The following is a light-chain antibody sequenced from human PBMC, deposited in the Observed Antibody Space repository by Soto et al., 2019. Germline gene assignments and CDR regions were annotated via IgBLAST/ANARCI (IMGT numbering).Light chain of an antibody. CDR1: QSISSW. V-gene: IGKV1-5*03. Sequence: DIQMTQSPSTLSASVGDKVTITCRASQSISSWLAWYQQKPGKAPKLLIYEASSLDSGVPSRFSGSGSGTEFTLNISRLQPDDFATSYCQQYNSYSWTFGQGTKVEIK. CDR3: QQYNSYSWT. J-gene: IGKJ1*01. CDR2: EAS.